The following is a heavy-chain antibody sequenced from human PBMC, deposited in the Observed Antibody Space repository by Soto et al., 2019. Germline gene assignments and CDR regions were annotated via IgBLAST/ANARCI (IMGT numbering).Heavy chain of an antibody. CDR1: GFTFSSYA. V-gene: IGHV3-30-3*01. Sequence: GGSLRLSCAASGFTFSSYAMHWVRQAPGKGLEWVAVISYDGSNKYYADSVKGRFTISRDNSKNTLYLQMNSLRAEDTAVYYCARDSSDTAMEYYFDYWGQGTLVTVSS. D-gene: IGHD5-18*01. J-gene: IGHJ4*02. CDR3: ARDSSDTAMEYYFDY. CDR2: ISYDGSNK.